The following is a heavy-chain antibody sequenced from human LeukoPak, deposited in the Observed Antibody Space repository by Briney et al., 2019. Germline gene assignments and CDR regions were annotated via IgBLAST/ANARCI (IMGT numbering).Heavy chain of an antibody. J-gene: IGHJ1*01. CDR3: ATIAASDAEYFQH. CDR2: IIPILGIA. CDR1: GGTFSSYA. V-gene: IGHV1-69*04. D-gene: IGHD6-6*01. Sequence: ASVKVSCKASGGTFSSYAISWVRQAPGQGLEWMGRIIPILGIASYAQKFQGRVTMTRDTSTSTVYMDVSSLRSDDTAVYYCATIAASDAEYFQHWGQGTLVTVSS.